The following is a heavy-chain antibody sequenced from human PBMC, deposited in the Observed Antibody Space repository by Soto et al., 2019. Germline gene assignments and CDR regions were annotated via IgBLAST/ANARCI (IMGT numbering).Heavy chain of an antibody. D-gene: IGHD1-26*01. Sequence: SETLSLTCTVSGGSISRYYWSWIRQPPGKGLEWIGYIYYSGSTNYNTSLKSRVSISIDTSKNQFSLNLNSVTAADTAVYYCARVSGSYYYGMDVWGQGTTVTVS. J-gene: IGHJ6*02. CDR3: ARVSGSYYYGMDV. V-gene: IGHV4-59*01. CDR1: GGSISRYY. CDR2: IYYSGST.